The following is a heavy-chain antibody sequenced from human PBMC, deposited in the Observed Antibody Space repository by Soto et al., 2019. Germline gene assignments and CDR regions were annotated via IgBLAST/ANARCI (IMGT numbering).Heavy chain of an antibody. J-gene: IGHJ5*02. CDR1: GFTMSTYR. Sequence: RGSLRLSSAASGFTMSTYRIHGVRQVPGKGLVWVSRIRSDGSVTNYVDSVEGRFTISRDNAKNTVYLQMNNLRAEETSRYYCARDPDTGRNWFDHWGQGTMGAVSS. CDR3: ARDPDTGRNWFDH. CDR2: IRSDGSVT. V-gene: IGHV3-74*01.